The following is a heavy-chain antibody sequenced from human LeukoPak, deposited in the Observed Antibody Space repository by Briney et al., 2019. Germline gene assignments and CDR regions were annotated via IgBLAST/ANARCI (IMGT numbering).Heavy chain of an antibody. V-gene: IGHV4-39*07. Sequence: SETLSLTCTVSGGSISSSSYYWSWIRQPPGKGLEWIGEINHSGSTNYNPFLKSRVTISVDTSKNQFSLKLSSVTAADTAVYYCARDGGLAVAGEFDYWGQGTLVTVSS. CDR2: INHSGST. CDR1: GGSISSSSYY. D-gene: IGHD6-19*01. J-gene: IGHJ4*02. CDR3: ARDGGLAVAGEFDY.